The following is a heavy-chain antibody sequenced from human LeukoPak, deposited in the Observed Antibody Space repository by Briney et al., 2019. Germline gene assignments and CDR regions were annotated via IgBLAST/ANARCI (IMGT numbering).Heavy chain of an antibody. Sequence: GASVKVSCKASGYTFTGYYIDFVRQAPGQGLQWMGWINPSSGDTDYAQNFQGRVTLTRDTSLSTVYMELRSLRSDDTAVYFCARHRTPEYSYWSAYYGMERSSKVGYTDYWGQGTLVTVSS. V-gene: IGHV1-2*02. CDR3: ARHRTPEYSYWSAYYGMERSSKVGYTDY. J-gene: IGHJ4*02. CDR2: INPSSGDT. CDR1: GYTFTGYY. D-gene: IGHD3-3*01.